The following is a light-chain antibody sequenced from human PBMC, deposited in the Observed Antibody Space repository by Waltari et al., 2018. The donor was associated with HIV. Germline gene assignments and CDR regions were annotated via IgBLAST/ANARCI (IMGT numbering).Light chain of an antibody. CDR2: NGK. Sequence: YELTQSPSVSVSPGQTATINCFGDALPKQFAYWYQHKPGQAPVLLISNGKERPSGIPVRCAGSGSGTTVTLTISGVRAEDEADYYGQSTDITGTYAVFGPGTKVTVL. V-gene: IGLV3-25*03. J-gene: IGLJ1*01. CDR1: ALPKQF. CDR3: QSTDITGTYAV.